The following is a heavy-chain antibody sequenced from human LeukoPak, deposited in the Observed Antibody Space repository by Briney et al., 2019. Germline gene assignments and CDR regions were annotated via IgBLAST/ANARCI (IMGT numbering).Heavy chain of an antibody. Sequence: PSETLSPTCTVSGVSITNYYWAWIRQPAGKGLEWIGRMYISGSTNYNPSLKSRVSISIDKTNNQFSLKLRSVTAADTAVYYCARDYLVGASLDTWGQGILVTVSS. CDR3: ARDYLVGASLDT. V-gene: IGHV4-4*07. CDR2: MYISGST. D-gene: IGHD1-26*01. J-gene: IGHJ5*02. CDR1: GVSITNYY.